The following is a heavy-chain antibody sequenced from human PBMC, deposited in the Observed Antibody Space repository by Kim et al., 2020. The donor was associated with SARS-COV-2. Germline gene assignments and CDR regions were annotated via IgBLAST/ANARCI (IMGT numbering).Heavy chain of an antibody. J-gene: IGHJ6*02. D-gene: IGHD1-26*01. V-gene: IGHV3-30*02. CDR3: AKWEGATTNYYYGMDV. Sequence: SVKGRFTISRDNSKNTLYLQMNSLRAEDTAVYYCAKWEGATTNYYYGMDVWGQGTTVTVSS.